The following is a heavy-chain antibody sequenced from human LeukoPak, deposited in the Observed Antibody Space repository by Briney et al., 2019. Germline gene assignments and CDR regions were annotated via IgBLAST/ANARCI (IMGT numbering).Heavy chain of an antibody. D-gene: IGHD3-10*01. V-gene: IGHV4-4*09. Sequence: KPSETLSLTCTVSGGSISSYYWSWIRQPPGKGQERIGYIYTSGRPNYNPCLKSRVTISVDTSKNQCSLKLSSVTAADVVVYYCASTLGEWFDPWGQGTLVTVSS. CDR2: IYTSGRP. J-gene: IGHJ5*02. CDR3: ASTLGEWFDP. CDR1: GGSISSYY.